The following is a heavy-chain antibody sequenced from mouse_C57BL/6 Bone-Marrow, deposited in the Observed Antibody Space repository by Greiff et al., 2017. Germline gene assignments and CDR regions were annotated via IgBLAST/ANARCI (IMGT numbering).Heavy chain of an antibody. Sequence: EVKLVESGAELVRPGASVKLSCTASGFNIKDDYMHWVKQRPEQGLEWIGWIDPENGDTEYASKFQGKATITADTSSNTAYLQLSSLTSEDTAVYYCTPLITTAYYWGQGTTLTVSS. CDR1: GFNIKDDY. J-gene: IGHJ2*01. CDR2: IDPENGDT. V-gene: IGHV14-4*01. D-gene: IGHD1-1*01. CDR3: TPLITTAYY.